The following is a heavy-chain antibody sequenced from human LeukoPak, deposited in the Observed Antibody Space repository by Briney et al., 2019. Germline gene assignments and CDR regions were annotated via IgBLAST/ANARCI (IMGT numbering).Heavy chain of an antibody. CDR2: INPDGSGK. Sequence: GGSLRLSCEASGFTLSTYWMNWVRQVPGKGLDWVANINPDGSGKRYVDSVKGRFTIARDNAKNSLYLQMNSLRAEDTAVYYCARDRSVVVTDWADAFDIWGQGTMVTVSS. D-gene: IGHD2-21*02. CDR3: ARDRSVVVTDWADAFDI. J-gene: IGHJ3*02. CDR1: GFTLSTYW. V-gene: IGHV3-7*01.